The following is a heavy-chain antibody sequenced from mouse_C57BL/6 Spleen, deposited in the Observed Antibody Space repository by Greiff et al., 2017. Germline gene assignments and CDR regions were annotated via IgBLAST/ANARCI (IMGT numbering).Heavy chain of an antibody. CDR3: ARSSDRLWDALYC. D-gene: IGHD4-1*01. Sequence: VQLQQSGAELVKPGASVKLSCKASGYTFTDYYINWVKQRPGQGLEWIGKIGPGSGSTYYNEKFKGKATLTADKSSSTAYMQHSSLTAEDAAVYFCARSSDRLWDALYCWGQGPSVTVSS. CDR1: GYTFTDYY. CDR2: IGPGSGST. J-gene: IGHJ4*01. V-gene: IGHV1-77*01.